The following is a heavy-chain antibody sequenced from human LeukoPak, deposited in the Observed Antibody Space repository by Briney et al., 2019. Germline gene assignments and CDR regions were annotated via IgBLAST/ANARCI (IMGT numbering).Heavy chain of an antibody. CDR1: GFTFSSYG. CDR2: IWYDGNNK. D-gene: IGHD2-15*01. Sequence: GGSLRLSCAASGFTFSSYGMHWVRQAPGKGLEWVTLIWYDGNNKYYADSVKGRFTISRDNSKNTLYLQLNSLRAEDTAVYYCARQHCSGGDCYFFDWGQGTLVTVSS. V-gene: IGHV3-33*01. CDR3: ARQHCSGGDCYFFD. J-gene: IGHJ4*02.